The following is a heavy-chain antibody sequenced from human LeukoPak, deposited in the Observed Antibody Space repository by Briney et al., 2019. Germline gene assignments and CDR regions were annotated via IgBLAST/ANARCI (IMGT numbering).Heavy chain of an antibody. CDR2: SSSSSSYI. V-gene: IGHV3-21*01. CDR3: ARENGIVGAMSLDAFDI. CDR1: GFTFSSYS. J-gene: IGHJ3*02. Sequence: GGSLRLSCAASGFTFSSYSMNWVRQAPGKGLEWVSSSSSSSSYIYYADSVKGRFTISRDNAKNSLYLQMNSLRAEDTAVYYCARENGIVGAMSLDAFDIWGQGTMVTVSS. D-gene: IGHD1-26*01.